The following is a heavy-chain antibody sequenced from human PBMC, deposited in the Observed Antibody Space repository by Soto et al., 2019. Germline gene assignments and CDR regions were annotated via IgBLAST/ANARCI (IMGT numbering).Heavy chain of an antibody. Sequence: SETLSLTCTVSGGSISTYYWSWIRQPPGKGLEWIGYMSFSGNTNYNPSLKSRVTISLDTSKNQFSLRLSSVTAADTAVYYCARASSGESHTSAWYDAFDIWGQGTMVTVS. V-gene: IGHV4-59*01. D-gene: IGHD6-19*01. J-gene: IGHJ3*02. CDR3: ARASSGESHTSAWYDAFDI. CDR2: MSFSGNT. CDR1: GGSISTYY.